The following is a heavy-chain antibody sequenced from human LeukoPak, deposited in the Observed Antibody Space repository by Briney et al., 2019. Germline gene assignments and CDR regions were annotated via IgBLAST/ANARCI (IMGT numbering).Heavy chain of an antibody. V-gene: IGHV3-48*02. CDR1: GFTFRTYS. D-gene: IGHD3-9*01. CDR3: AQHDIGFDY. Sequence: PGGSLRLSCVASGFTFRTYSMNWVRQAPGKGLEWVSYISDSSGTIYYADSVEGRFTISRDNAKNSLYLQMNSLRDEDTAVYYCAQHDIGFDYWGQGTLVTVSS. CDR2: ISDSSGTI. J-gene: IGHJ4*02.